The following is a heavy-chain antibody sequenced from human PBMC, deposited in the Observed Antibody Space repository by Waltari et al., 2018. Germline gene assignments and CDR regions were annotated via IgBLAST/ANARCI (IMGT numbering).Heavy chain of an antibody. D-gene: IGHD3-3*01. J-gene: IGHJ5*02. V-gene: IGHV3-33*01. CDR3: VREVGAATDS. CDR1: FNYYA. Sequence: FNYYAMHWVRQAPGKGLEWVAVVLSDGGNKNYADSVKGRFTIARDNSKKMVYLQLNSLRTEDTGVYYCVREVGAATDSWGQGTLVTVSS. CDR2: VLSDGGNK.